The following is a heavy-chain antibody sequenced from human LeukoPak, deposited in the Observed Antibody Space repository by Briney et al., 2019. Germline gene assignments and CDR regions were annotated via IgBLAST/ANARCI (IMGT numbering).Heavy chain of an antibody. CDR2: IIPIFGTA. D-gene: IGHD4-23*01. Sequence: SVKVSCKASGGTLSSYAISWVRQAPGQGLEWMGGIIPIFGTANYAQKFQGRVTITADESTSTAYMELSSLRSGDTAVYYCAGAVVPGDAFDIWGQGTMVTVSS. CDR3: AGAVVPGDAFDI. J-gene: IGHJ3*02. V-gene: IGHV1-69*13. CDR1: GGTLSSYA.